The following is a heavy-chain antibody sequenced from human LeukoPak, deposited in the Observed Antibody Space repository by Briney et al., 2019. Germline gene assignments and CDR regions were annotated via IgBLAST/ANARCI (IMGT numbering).Heavy chain of an antibody. D-gene: IGHD4-17*01. CDR3: ARGEDYGDYSY. CDR2: IYYSGST. J-gene: IGHJ4*02. Sequence: SETLSLTCTVSCGSISNYYWSWIRQPPGKGLEWIGCIYYSGSTNYNPSLKSRVTISVDTSKNQFSLKLSSVTAADTAVYYCARGEDYGDYSYWGQGTLVTVSS. CDR1: CGSISNYY. V-gene: IGHV4-59*01.